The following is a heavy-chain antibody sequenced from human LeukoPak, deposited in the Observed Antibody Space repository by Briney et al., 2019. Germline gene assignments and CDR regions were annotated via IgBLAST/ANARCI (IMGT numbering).Heavy chain of an antibody. D-gene: IGHD1-26*01. CDR2: IIPILGIA. CDR1: LGTFSSYS. CDR3: ARDEVGANGGDY. V-gene: IGHV1-69*04. J-gene: IGHJ4*02. Sequence: ASVKVSCKASLGTFSSYSISWVRQAPGQGLEWMGRIIPILGIANYAQKFQGRVTITADKSTSTAYMELSSLRSEDTAVYYCARDEVGANGGDYWGQGTLVTVSS.